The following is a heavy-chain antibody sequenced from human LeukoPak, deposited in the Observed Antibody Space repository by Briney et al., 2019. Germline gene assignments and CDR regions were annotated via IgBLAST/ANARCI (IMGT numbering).Heavy chain of an antibody. CDR1: GGTFSSYA. D-gene: IGHD2-2*01. CDR3: ASLAVVPAAKFGWFDP. V-gene: IGHV1-69*06. J-gene: IGHJ5*02. Sequence: SVKVSCKASGGTFSSYANSWVRQAPGQGLEWMGGIIPIFGTANYAQKFQGRVTMTEDTSTDTAYMELSSLRSEDTAVYYCASLAVVPAAKFGWFDPWGQGTLVTVSS. CDR2: IIPIFGTA.